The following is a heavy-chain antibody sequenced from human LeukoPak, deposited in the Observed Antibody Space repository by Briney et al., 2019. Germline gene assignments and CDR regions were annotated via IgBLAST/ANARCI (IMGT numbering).Heavy chain of an antibody. CDR3: LRFGCYADWFDP. CDR1: GFTFSNSD. Sequence: PGGSLRLSCAASGFTFSNSDMNWVHQAPGKGREWVSGVSWNGSRTHYADSVKGQFIISRDNSRNTLYLQTNSLRAEDTAVYYCLRFGCYADWFDPWGQGTLVSVSS. J-gene: IGHJ5*02. CDR2: VSWNGSRT. V-gene: IGHV3-35*02. D-gene: IGHD2-2*01.